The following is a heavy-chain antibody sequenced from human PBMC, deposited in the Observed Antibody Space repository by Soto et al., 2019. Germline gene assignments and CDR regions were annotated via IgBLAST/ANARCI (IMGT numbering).Heavy chain of an antibody. Sequence: QVQLVQSGAEVKKPGASVKVSCKASGYSFNTYAMHWVRQAPGQRLEWLAWINAGNVNTKYSQKFQGRLTVTRDTSGSTAYMERSSLTYEDTAVSYCARDMGQHLVRMSYYYAMDAWGKGTTVTASS. D-gene: IGHD6-6*01. J-gene: IGHJ6*04. V-gene: IGHV1-3*01. CDR2: INAGNVNT. CDR3: ARDMGQHLVRMSYYYAMDA. CDR1: GYSFNTYA.